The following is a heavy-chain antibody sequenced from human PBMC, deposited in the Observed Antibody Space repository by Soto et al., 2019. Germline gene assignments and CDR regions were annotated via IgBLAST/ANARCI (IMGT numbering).Heavy chain of an antibody. V-gene: IGHV1-46*01. Sequence: ASVKVSGKASRYTFTNFYIHWPRQAPGQGLEWMGIINPSGGSTTYPQKFQGRVTMTRDTSTSSVHMELITLRSQDTAVYHCVTSQVGRQLGGWGPGTTVTVSS. CDR3: VTSQVGRQLGG. CDR2: INPSGGST. D-gene: IGHD1-26*01. CDR1: RYTFTNFY. J-gene: IGHJ6*02.